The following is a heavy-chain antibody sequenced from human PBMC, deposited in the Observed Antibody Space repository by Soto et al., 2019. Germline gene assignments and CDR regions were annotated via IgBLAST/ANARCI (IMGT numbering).Heavy chain of an antibody. V-gene: IGHV3-23*01. J-gene: IGHJ4*02. CDR2: ISGSGGST. CDR3: AKGVYYDSSGYYDIHAQLDC. CDR1: GFTFSSYA. Sequence: GGSLRLSCAASGFTFSSYAMSWVRQAPGKGLEWVSAISGSGGSTYYADSVKGRFTISRDNSKNTLYLQMNSLRAEDTAVYYCAKGVYYDSSGYYDIHAQLDCWGQGT. D-gene: IGHD3-22*01.